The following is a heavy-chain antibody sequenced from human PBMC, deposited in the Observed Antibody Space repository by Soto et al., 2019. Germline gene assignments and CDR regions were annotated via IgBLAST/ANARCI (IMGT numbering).Heavy chain of an antibody. D-gene: IGHD3-10*01. CDR1: GFTFSNYW. CDR3: ARGGFVYGPGGMDV. Sequence: EVQLVESGGGLLQPGGSLTLSCTASGFTFSNYWMHWVRQAPGKGLVWVSRTKSDGSGTSYPESVKGRFTISRDNADNTLYLQMSNLRAEDTAVYYCARGGFVYGPGGMDVWGKGTTVIVSS. J-gene: IGHJ6*04. CDR2: TKSDGSGT. V-gene: IGHV3-74*01.